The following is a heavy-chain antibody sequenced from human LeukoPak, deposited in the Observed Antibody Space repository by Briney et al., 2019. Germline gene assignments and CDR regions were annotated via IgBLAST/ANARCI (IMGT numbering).Heavy chain of an antibody. J-gene: IGHJ3*02. CDR1: GGSFSGYY. Sequence: SETLSLTCAVYGGSFSGYYWSWIRQPPGKGPEWIGEINHSGSTNYNPSLKSRVTISVDTSKNQFSLKLSSVTAADTAVYYCARQSSSRDDAFDIWGQGTMVTVSS. CDR2: INHSGST. V-gene: IGHV4-34*01. CDR3: ARQSSSRDDAFDI.